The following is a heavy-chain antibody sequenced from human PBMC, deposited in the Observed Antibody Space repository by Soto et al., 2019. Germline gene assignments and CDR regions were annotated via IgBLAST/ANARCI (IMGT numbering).Heavy chain of an antibody. CDR2: INPNTGNP. J-gene: IGHJ4*02. V-gene: IGHV7-4-1*01. CDR3: SRDRASGSFDY. CDR1: GYTFTGYY. D-gene: IGHD1-26*01. Sequence: ASVKVSCKASGYTFTGYYMHWVRQAPGQGLEWMGWINPNTGNPTYEQGFTGRFVFSVDTSVSTVYLQIFSLKADDSAVYHCSRDRASGSFDYWGQGILVTVSS.